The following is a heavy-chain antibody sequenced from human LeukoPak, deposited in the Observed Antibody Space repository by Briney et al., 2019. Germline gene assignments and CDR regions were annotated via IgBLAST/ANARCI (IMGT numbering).Heavy chain of an antibody. Sequence: GGSLRLSCAASGFIFSSYSMNWVRQAPGKGLEWVSSISSSSTYIYYADSVKGRFTISRDNAKNSLCLQMNSLRAEDTAVYYCARARGTHSYGLVFDYWGQGTLVTVSS. J-gene: IGHJ4*02. CDR1: GFIFSSYS. D-gene: IGHD5-18*01. V-gene: IGHV3-21*01. CDR3: ARARGTHSYGLVFDY. CDR2: ISSSSTYI.